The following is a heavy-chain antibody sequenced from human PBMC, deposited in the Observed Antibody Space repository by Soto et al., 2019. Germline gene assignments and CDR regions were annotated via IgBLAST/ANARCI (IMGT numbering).Heavy chain of an antibody. Sequence: EVQLVESGVGLVKPGGSLRLSCAASGFTFSNAWMSCVRQAPGKGLEWVGRIKSKTDGGTTDYAAPVKGRFTISRDDSKNTLYLQMNSLNTEDTAAYYCTTEPTIGDMDVWGKGTTVTVSS. J-gene: IGHJ6*03. CDR3: TTEPTIGDMDV. CDR1: GFTFSNAW. CDR2: IKSKTDGGTT. V-gene: IGHV3-15*01. D-gene: IGHD2-8*01.